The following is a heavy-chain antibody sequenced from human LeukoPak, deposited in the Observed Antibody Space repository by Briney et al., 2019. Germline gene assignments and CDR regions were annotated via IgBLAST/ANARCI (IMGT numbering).Heavy chain of an antibody. Sequence: TPSETLSLTCTVSGGSISSYYWSWIRQPAGKGREWIGRIYTTGSTNYNPSLKSRVTMSVDTSKNQFSLGLRSVTAADTAVYYCARQIASARTAGFDFWGQGALVTVSS. D-gene: IGHD6-13*01. J-gene: IGHJ4*02. V-gene: IGHV4-4*07. CDR2: IYTTGST. CDR3: ARQIASARTAGFDF. CDR1: GGSISSYY.